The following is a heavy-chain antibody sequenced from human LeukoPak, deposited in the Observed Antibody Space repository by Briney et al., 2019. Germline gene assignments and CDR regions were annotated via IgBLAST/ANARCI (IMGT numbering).Heavy chain of an antibody. CDR2: INPNSGGT. CDR1: GYTFTGYY. CDR3: ARDPFYCSSTSCRSRWFDP. Sequence: ASVKVSCKASGYTFTGYYMHWVRQAPGQGLEWMGWINPNSGGTNYAQKFQGRVTMTRDTSISTAYMELSRLRSDDTAVYYCARDPFYCSSTSCRSRWFDPWGQGTLVTVSS. D-gene: IGHD2-2*01. J-gene: IGHJ5*02. V-gene: IGHV1-2*02.